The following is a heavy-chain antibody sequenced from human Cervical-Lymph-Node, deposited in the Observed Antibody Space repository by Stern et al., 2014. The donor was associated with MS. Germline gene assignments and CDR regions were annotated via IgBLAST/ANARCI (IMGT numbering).Heavy chain of an antibody. CDR3: AREFIRGYLTAFDY. CDR1: GDSISSGGYY. V-gene: IGHV4-31*03. D-gene: IGHD3-22*01. J-gene: IGHJ4*02. CDR2: VHYSGRT. Sequence: QVQLQESGPGLVKPSPTLSLTCNVSGDSISSGGYYWNWIRQHPGKGLEWIGYVHYSGRTNYNPSLKSRITISLDTSKNQFSLKLSSVTAADTAVYYCAREFIRGYLTAFDYWGQGTLVTVSS.